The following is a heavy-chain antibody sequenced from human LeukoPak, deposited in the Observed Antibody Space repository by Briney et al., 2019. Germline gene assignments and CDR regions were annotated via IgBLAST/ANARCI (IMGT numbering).Heavy chain of an antibody. D-gene: IGHD6-13*01. CDR2: IYYSGST. CDR3: ARALGRSSSWYGSSAFDI. V-gene: IGHV4-61*05. J-gene: IGHJ3*02. CDR1: GGSISSNDYY. Sequence: SETLSLTCTVSGGSISSNDYYWDWIRQPPGKGLEWIGYIYYSGSTNYNPSLKSRVTISVDTSKNQFSLKLSSVTAADTAVYYCARALGRSSSWYGSSAFDIWGQGTMVTVSS.